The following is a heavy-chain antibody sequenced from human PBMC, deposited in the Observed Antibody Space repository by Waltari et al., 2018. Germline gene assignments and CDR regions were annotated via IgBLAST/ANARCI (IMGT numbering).Heavy chain of an antibody. J-gene: IGHJ4*02. D-gene: IGHD3-22*01. Sequence: QVQLQESGPGLVKPSETLSLTCAVSGYSISSGYYWGWIRQPPGKGLEWIGSIYHSGSTYYNPSLKSRVTISVETSKNQFSLKLSSVTAADTTVYYCARDRPNSSGYYPFDYWGQGTLVTVSS. CDR2: IYHSGST. CDR3: ARDRPNSSGYYPFDY. V-gene: IGHV4-38-2*02. CDR1: GYSISSGYY.